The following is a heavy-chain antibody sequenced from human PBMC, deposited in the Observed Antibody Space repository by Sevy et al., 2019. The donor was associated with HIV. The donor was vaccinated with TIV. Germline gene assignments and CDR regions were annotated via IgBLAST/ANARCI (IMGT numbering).Heavy chain of an antibody. J-gene: IGHJ2*01. V-gene: IGHV3-23*01. CDR1: GFTFSTYA. CDR2: ISNSGNDI. D-gene: IGHD2-8*02. Sequence: GGSLRLSCAASGFTFSTYAMGWVRQAPGKGLEWVSGISNSGNDIYYAGSVEGRFTMSRDNSKSTLFLEMNNLRAEDTAVYYCAKDGSPYCTGGICFPYWYFDLWGRGALVTVSS. CDR3: AKDGSPYCTGGICFPYWYFDL.